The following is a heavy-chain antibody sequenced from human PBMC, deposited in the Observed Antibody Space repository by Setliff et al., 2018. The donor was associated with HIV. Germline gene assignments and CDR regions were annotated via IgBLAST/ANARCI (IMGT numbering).Heavy chain of an antibody. J-gene: IGHJ5*02. D-gene: IGHD6-6*01. CDR2: IHTSGST. CDR1: GGSISSGSHY. CDR3: VRAEYSSSSDWFAP. Sequence: TSETLSLTCTVSGGSISSGSHYWTWIRQPAGKGLEWIGHIHTSGSTNYDLSLMSRVTISVDTSKNQFSLKLRSVTAADTAVDYCVRAEYSSSSDWFAPWGQGALVTVSS. V-gene: IGHV4-61*09.